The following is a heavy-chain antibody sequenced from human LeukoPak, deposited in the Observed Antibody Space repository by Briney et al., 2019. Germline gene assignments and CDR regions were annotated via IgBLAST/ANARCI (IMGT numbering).Heavy chain of an antibody. CDR3: AKVPKHDIVVGY. J-gene: IGHJ4*02. V-gene: IGHV3-23*01. CDR1: GFTFSSYA. Sequence: GGSLRLSCAASGFTFSSYAMSWVRQAPGKGLEWVSAISGGSGITYYADSVKGRFTISRDNSKNTLYLQMNSLRAEDTAVYYCAKVPKHDIVVGYWGQGTLVTVSS. D-gene: IGHD2-2*01. CDR2: ISGGSGIT.